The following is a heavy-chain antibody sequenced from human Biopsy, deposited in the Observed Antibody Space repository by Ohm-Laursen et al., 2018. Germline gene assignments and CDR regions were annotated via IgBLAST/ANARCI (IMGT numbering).Heavy chain of an antibody. Sequence: TLFLTCTVSGGPIDSYYWSWIRQPPGKALEWIGYIYFTGRTSYNPSLKSRVTMSVNTSKKQFSLRLSSVTAADTAVYYCASAGYNPDWNFDLWGRGTRVTVSS. J-gene: IGHJ2*01. CDR3: ASAGYNPDWNFDL. CDR2: IYFTGRT. CDR1: GGPIDSYY. V-gene: IGHV4-59*12. D-gene: IGHD5-24*01.